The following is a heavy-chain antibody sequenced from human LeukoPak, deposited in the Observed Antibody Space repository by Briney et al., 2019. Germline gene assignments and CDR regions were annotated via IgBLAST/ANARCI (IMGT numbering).Heavy chain of an antibody. D-gene: IGHD3-16*01. J-gene: IGHJ4*02. CDR1: GYTFTSYG. CDR3: ARDPPAGMVVMFGGDY. Sequence: ASVKVSCKASGYTFTSYGISWVRQAPGQRLEWRGWISAYNGNTNYAQKLQGRVTMTTDTSNTTAYMELRSLRSDDTVVYDCARDPPAGMVVMFGGDYWGQGTLVTVSS. CDR2: ISAYNGNT. V-gene: IGHV1-18*01.